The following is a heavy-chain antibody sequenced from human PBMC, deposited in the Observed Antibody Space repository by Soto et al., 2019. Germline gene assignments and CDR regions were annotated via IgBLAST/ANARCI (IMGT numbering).Heavy chain of an antibody. CDR2: INSAGSST. CDR3: ALSHTVTTDY. D-gene: IGHD4-17*01. V-gene: IGHV3-74*01. CDR1: GLTFSSYC. J-gene: IGHJ4*02. Sequence: EVQLVESGGGLVQPGGSLRLSCAASGLTFSSYCMHWVRQAPGRGLVWVSRINSAGSSTSYADSVKGRFTISKDNAKNTLYLQMNSIRAEDTAVYYCALSHTVTTDYWGQGTLVTVSS.